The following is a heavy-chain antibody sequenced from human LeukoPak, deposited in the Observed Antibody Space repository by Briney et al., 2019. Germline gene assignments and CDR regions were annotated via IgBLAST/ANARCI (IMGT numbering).Heavy chain of an antibody. Sequence: GGSLRLSCAASGFTFSTYAMTWVRQAPGKGLEWVSTISAGGGTTYYADSVKGRFTISRDNSQNTLYLQMSSLRVGDTALYYCAKGSFAPDDWGQGTLVTVSS. CDR3: AKGSFAPDD. CDR1: GFTFSTYA. V-gene: IGHV3-23*01. J-gene: IGHJ4*02. CDR2: ISAGGGTT.